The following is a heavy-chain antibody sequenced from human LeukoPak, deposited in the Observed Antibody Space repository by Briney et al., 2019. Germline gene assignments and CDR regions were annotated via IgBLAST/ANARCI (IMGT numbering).Heavy chain of an antibody. CDR2: IYYSGST. V-gene: IGHV4-59*01. CDR1: GGSISNYY. CDR3: ARGTYYDFWSGYSDAFDI. J-gene: IGHJ3*02. D-gene: IGHD3-3*01. Sequence: SETLSLTCTVSGGSISNYYWSWIRQPPGKGLAWIGYIYYSGSTNYNPSLKSRVTISVDTSKNQFSLKLSSVTAADTAVYYCARGTYYDFWSGYSDAFDIWGQGTMATVSS.